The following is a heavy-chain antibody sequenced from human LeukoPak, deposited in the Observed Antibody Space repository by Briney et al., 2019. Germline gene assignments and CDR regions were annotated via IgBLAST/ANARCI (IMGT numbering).Heavy chain of an antibody. V-gene: IGHV5-51*01. J-gene: IGHJ3*02. CDR2: IYPGDSDT. CDR1: GYSFTSYW. Sequence: GESLKISCKGSGYSFTSYWIGWVRQMPGKGLEWMGIIYPGDSDTRYSPSFQGQVTISADKSISTAYLQWSSLKASDTAMYYCARQKGYDILTGFRDAFDIWGQGTMVTVSS. D-gene: IGHD3-9*01. CDR3: ARQKGYDILTGFRDAFDI.